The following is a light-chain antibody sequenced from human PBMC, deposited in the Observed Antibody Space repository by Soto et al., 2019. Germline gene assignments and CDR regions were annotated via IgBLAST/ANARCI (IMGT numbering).Light chain of an antibody. CDR1: NSNIGSNN. J-gene: IGLJ1*01. CDR3: APCDDSLKGLV. Sequence: QSVLTQPPSASGTPGQRVTISCSGSNSNIGSNNVKRYQQHLGTAPNHLLYYDNLRPSGVPDRLSGSKSCATASLATIALQSDDDAAYYCAPCDDSLKGLVFGTGTKLTVL. V-gene: IGLV1-44*01. CDR2: YDN.